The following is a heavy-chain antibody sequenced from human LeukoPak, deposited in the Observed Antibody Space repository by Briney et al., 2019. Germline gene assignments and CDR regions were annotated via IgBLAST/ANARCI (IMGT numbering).Heavy chain of an antibody. CDR2: ISAYNGNT. V-gene: IGHV1-18*01. CDR3: AREALRWLQFDP. Sequence: GASVKVSCKASGYTFTSYGISWVRQAPGQGLECIGWISAYNGNTNYAQKLQGRVTMTTDTSTSTAYMELRSLRSDDTAVYYCAREALRWLQFDPWGQGTLVTVSS. D-gene: IGHD4-23*01. CDR1: GYTFTSYG. J-gene: IGHJ5*02.